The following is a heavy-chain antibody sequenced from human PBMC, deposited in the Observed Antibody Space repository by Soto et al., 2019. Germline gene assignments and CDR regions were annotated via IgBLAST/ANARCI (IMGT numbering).Heavy chain of an antibody. Sequence: QVQLVQSGAEVKKPGSSVKVSCKASGGTFSSYAISWVRQAPGQGLEWMGGIIPIFGTANYAQKFQGRVTITADESTSNAYMELSSLRSEDTAVYYCAREREYCSGGSCYHDAAIDIWGQGTMVTVSS. D-gene: IGHD2-15*01. J-gene: IGHJ3*02. CDR2: IIPIFGTA. V-gene: IGHV1-69*12. CDR3: AREREYCSGGSCYHDAAIDI. CDR1: GGTFSSYA.